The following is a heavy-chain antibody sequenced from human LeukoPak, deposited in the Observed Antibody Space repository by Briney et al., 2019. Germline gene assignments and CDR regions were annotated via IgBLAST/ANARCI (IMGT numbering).Heavy chain of an antibody. CDR1: GGSISSGSYY. J-gene: IGHJ4*02. CDR2: IYTSGST. D-gene: IGHD3-10*01. Sequence: SETLSLTCTVSGGSISSGSYYWSWIRQPAGKGLEWIGRIYTSGSTNYNPSLKSRVTISVDTSKNQFSLKLSSVTAADTAVYYCARETVRGVIMVYWGQGTLVTVSS. V-gene: IGHV4-61*02. CDR3: ARETVRGVIMVY.